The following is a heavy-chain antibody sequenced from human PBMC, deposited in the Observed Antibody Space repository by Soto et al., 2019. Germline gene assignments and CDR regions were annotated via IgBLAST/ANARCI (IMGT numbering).Heavy chain of an antibody. D-gene: IGHD3-16*01. CDR2: IYSGGST. Sequence: GGSMRLSCAASGFTVCTKYMSWVRQAPGKGLEWVSVIYSGGSTFYADSVRGRFTISRDNSKNTVNLQMNSLRAEDTAVYYCARDPWAADYWGQGTLVTVSS. CDR3: ARDPWAADY. J-gene: IGHJ4*02. V-gene: IGHV3-66*01. CDR1: GFTVCTKY.